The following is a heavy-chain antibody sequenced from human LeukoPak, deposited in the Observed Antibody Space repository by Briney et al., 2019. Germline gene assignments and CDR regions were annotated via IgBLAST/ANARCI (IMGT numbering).Heavy chain of an antibody. CDR2: ISSNGGST. CDR3: AREGAKYYDFWSGYYASDY. D-gene: IGHD3-3*01. J-gene: IGHJ4*02. V-gene: IGHV3-64D*06. Sequence: GGSLRLSCSASGFTFSSYAMHWVRQAPGKGLEYVSAISSNGGSTYYADSVKGRFTISRDNSKNTLYLQMSSLRAEDTAVYYCAREGAKYYDFWSGYYASDYWGQGTLVTVSS. CDR1: GFTFSSYA.